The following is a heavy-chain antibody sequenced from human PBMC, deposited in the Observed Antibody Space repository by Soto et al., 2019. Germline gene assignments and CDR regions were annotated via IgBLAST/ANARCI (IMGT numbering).Heavy chain of an antibody. J-gene: IGHJ4*02. Sequence: EVQLVESGGGLVKPGGSLRLSCAASGFTFSSYSMNWVRQAPGKGLEWVSSISSSSSYIYYADSVKGRFTISRDNAKNSLYLQMNSLRAEDTAVYYCARFNIPRAVAGTSVDYWGQGTLVTVSS. CDR1: GFTFSSYS. D-gene: IGHD6-19*01. V-gene: IGHV3-21*01. CDR3: ARFNIPRAVAGTSVDY. CDR2: ISSSSSYI.